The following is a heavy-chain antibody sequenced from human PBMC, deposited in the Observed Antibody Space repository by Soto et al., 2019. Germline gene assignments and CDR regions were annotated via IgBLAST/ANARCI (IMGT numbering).Heavy chain of an antibody. V-gene: IGHV5-51*01. CDR2: IYPGVSDT. J-gene: IGHJ5*02. Sequence: PGESLKISCKGSGYGFSSHWIGWARQMPGKGLEWMGIIYPGVSDTRYSPSLRGQVTLSVDKSINIAYLQWSSLKASDTAMYYCAGSTGSSSWYEYNWFDPWGQGTLVTVSS. CDR1: GYGFSSHW. CDR3: AGSTGSSSWYEYNWFDP. D-gene: IGHD6-13*01.